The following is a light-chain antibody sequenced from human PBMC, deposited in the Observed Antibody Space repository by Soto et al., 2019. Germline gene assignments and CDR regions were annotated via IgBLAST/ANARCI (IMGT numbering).Light chain of an antibody. CDR2: AAF. CDR3: QQSFSSPIT. V-gene: IGKV1-39*01. CDR1: QSINTY. Sequence: DIQMTQSPSSLSASVGDRVTITCRASQSINTYLNWYQQKPGKAPKVLIYAAFSLQSGVPSRFSGGGSGTDFTLTISRLQPEDFATYYCQQSFSSPITFGQGTRLQIK. J-gene: IGKJ5*01.